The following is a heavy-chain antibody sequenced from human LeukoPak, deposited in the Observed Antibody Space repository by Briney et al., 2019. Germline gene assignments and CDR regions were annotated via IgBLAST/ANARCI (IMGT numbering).Heavy chain of an antibody. V-gene: IGHV3-48*03. J-gene: IGHJ4*02. CDR2: ISRSGSTT. CDR1: GFTFSSYE. Sequence: GESLRLSCAASGFTFSSYEMNWVRQAPGKGLEWMSYISRSGSTTYFADSVQGRFTISRDNAKNSLYLQMNSLRAEDTAVYYCARSMVTNYFDHWGQGTPVTVSS. CDR3: ARSMVTNYFDH. D-gene: IGHD4-17*01.